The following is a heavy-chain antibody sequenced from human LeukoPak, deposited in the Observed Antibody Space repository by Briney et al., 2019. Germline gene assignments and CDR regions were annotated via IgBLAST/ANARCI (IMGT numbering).Heavy chain of an antibody. CDR2: INPNSGGT. CDR3: ARDQAIGGSWYPNFDY. Sequence: GASVKVSFKASGYTFTSYCISWVRQAPGQGLEWMGWINPNSGGTNYAQKFPGRVTMTSDTSISTAYMELSRLRSDDTAVYYCARDQAIGGSWYPNFDYWGQGTLVTVSS. CDR1: GYTFTSYC. J-gene: IGHJ4*02. D-gene: IGHD6-13*01. V-gene: IGHV1-2*02.